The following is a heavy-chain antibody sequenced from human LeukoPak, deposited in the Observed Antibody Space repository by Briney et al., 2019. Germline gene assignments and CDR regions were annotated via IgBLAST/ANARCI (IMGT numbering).Heavy chain of an antibody. CDR2: IIPIFGTA. Sequence: GASVKVSCKASGYTFTSYGISWVRQAPGQGLEWMGGIIPIFGTANYAQKFQGRVTITADESTSTAYMKLNSLRSEDTAVYYCARVRRPYLNYDSSGYPDYWGQGTLVTVSS. J-gene: IGHJ4*02. CDR3: ARVRRPYLNYDSSGYPDY. D-gene: IGHD3-22*01. V-gene: IGHV1-69*13. CDR1: GYTFTSYG.